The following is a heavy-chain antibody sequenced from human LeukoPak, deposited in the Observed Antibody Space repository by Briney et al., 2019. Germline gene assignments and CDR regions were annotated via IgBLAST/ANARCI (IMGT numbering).Heavy chain of an antibody. CDR1: GFTFTNYW. CDR2: INPDGSYT. Sequence: PGGSLRLSCAASGFTFTNYWIHWVRQAPAKGLEWVSRINPDGSYTSYADSVKGRFTISRDNAKNTLYLQVNSLRAEDTAVYYCARESGRDGYNNDYWGQGTLVTVSS. D-gene: IGHD5-24*01. J-gene: IGHJ4*02. V-gene: IGHV3-74*01. CDR3: ARESGRDGYNNDY.